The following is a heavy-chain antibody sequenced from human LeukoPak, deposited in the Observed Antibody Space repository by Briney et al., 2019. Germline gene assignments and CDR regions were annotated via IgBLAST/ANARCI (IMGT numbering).Heavy chain of an antibody. Sequence: SETLSLTCTVSGGSISSSSYYWGWIRHSPGKGLEWIGNIYYSGSTYYNPSLKSRVTISVDTSKNQFSLKVSSVTAADTAVYYCARRSGSGSYTYFDYWGQGTLVTVSS. CDR2: IYYSGST. CDR1: GGSISSSSYY. V-gene: IGHV4-39*01. D-gene: IGHD3-10*01. J-gene: IGHJ4*02. CDR3: ARRSGSGSYTYFDY.